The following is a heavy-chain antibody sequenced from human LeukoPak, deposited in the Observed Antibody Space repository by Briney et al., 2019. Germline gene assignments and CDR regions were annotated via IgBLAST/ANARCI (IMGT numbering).Heavy chain of an antibody. CDR1: GGTFSSYA. CDR2: IIPIFGTA. Sequence: EASVKVSCKASGGTFSSYAISWVRQAPGQGLEWMGGIIPIFGTANYAQKFQGRVTITADKSTSTAYVELSSLRSEGTAVYYCASLRVTMVRGLLPGYFDLWGRGTLVTVSS. CDR3: ASLRVTMVRGLLPGYFDL. J-gene: IGHJ2*01. V-gene: IGHV1-69*06. D-gene: IGHD3-10*01.